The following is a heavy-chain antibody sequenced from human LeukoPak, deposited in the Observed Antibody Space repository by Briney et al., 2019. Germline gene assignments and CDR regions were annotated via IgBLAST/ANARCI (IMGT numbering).Heavy chain of an antibody. CDR3: ARGPLGDPRAFDV. Sequence: SETLSLTCTVSGGSISSYYWTWIRQPPGKGLEWIGSIYSSGSTNYNPSLKSRVTISVDTSWNQFSLKLSSVTTAGTAVYCCARGPLGDPRAFDVWGQGTMVTVSS. V-gene: IGHV4-59*01. D-gene: IGHD3-16*01. CDR2: IYSSGST. CDR1: GGSISSYY. J-gene: IGHJ3*01.